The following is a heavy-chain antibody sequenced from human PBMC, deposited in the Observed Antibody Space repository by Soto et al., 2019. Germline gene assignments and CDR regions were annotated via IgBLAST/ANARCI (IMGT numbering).Heavy chain of an antibody. CDR1: GGSISSSSYY. D-gene: IGHD3-22*01. CDR2: IYYSGST. J-gene: IGHJ5*02. Sequence: SETLSLTCTVSGGSISSSSYYWGWIRQPPGKGLEWIGSIYYSGSTYYTPSLKSRVTISVDTSKNQFSLKLSSVTAADTAVYYCASTPYIVVVITNNWFDPWGQGTLVTVSS. V-gene: IGHV4-39*01. CDR3: ASTPYIVVVITNNWFDP.